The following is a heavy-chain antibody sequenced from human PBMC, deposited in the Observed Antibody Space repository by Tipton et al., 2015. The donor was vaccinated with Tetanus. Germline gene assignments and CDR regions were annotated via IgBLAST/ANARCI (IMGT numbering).Heavy chain of an antibody. V-gene: IGHV4-39*01. CDR1: GGSISSSSYY. Sequence: TLSLTCTVSGGSISSSSYYWGWIRQPPGKGLEWIGSIYYSGSTYYNPSLKSRVTISVDTSKNQFSLKLSSVTAADTAVYYCASLGSSSWTSDYWGQGTLATVSS. CDR3: ASLGSSSWTSDY. J-gene: IGHJ4*02. CDR2: IYYSGST. D-gene: IGHD6-13*01.